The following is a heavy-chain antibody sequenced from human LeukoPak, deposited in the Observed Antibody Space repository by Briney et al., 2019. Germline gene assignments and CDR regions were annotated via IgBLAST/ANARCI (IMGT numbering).Heavy chain of an antibody. CDR2: IIPIFGTA. CDR1: GGTFSSYA. Sequence: GASVKVSCKASGGTFSSYAISWVRQAPGQGLEWMGGIIPIFGTANYAQKFQGRVTITADESTSTAYMELSSLRSEDTAVYYCARDQGYSSGWAAADAFDIWGQGTMVTVSS. J-gene: IGHJ3*02. D-gene: IGHD6-19*01. CDR3: ARDQGYSSGWAAADAFDI. V-gene: IGHV1-69*13.